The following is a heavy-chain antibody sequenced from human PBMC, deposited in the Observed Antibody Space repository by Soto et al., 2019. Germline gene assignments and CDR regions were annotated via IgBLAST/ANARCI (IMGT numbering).Heavy chain of an antibody. J-gene: IGHJ4*02. CDR3: ARGGGAYCGGDCYSNDY. D-gene: IGHD2-21*02. CDR1: GGSISSGGYY. V-gene: IGHV4-31*03. CDR2: IYYSGST. Sequence: SETLSLTCTVSGGSISSGGYYWSWIRQHPGKGLEWIGYIYYSGSTYYNPSLKSRVTISVDTSKNQFSLKLSSVTAADTAVYYCARGGGAYCGGDCYSNDYWGQGTLVTVSS.